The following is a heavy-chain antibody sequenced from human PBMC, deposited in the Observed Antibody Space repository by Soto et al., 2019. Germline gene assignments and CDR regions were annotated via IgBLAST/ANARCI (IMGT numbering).Heavy chain of an antibody. CDR2: TYYRSKWYN. Sequence: PSQTLSLTCAISGDSVSSNSAAWNWIRQSPSRGLEWLGRTYYRSKWYNDYAVSVKSRITINPDTSKNQFSLQLNSVTPEDTAVYYCARAYRGYDSVGLSDYSFYYYMDAWGKGTTVTVSS. J-gene: IGHJ6*03. V-gene: IGHV6-1*01. CDR3: ARAYRGYDSVGLSDYSFYYYMDA. CDR1: GDSVSSNSAA. D-gene: IGHD5-12*01.